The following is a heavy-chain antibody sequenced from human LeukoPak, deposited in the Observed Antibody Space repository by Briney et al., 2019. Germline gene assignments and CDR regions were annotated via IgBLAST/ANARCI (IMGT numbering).Heavy chain of an antibody. CDR1: GFTFSSYG. Sequence: GGSLRLSCAASGFTFSSYGMHWVRQAPGKGLEWVSYISSSRSTKYYADSVKGRFTISRDNAKNSLYLQMNSLRDEDTAVYYCARDPGGRYFDWLLLYYFDYWGQGTLVTVSS. D-gene: IGHD3-9*01. J-gene: IGHJ4*02. V-gene: IGHV3-48*02. CDR2: ISSSRSTK. CDR3: ARDPGGRYFDWLLLYYFDY.